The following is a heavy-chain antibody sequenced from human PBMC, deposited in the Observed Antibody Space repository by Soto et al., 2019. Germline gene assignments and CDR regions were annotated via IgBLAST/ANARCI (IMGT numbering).Heavy chain of an antibody. J-gene: IGHJ6*02. CDR3: ARVGQGIYYYGMDV. D-gene: IGHD6-13*01. V-gene: IGHV4-30-2*01. Sequence: SETLSLTCAVSGGSISSGGYSWSWIRQPPGKGLEWIGYIYHSGSTYYNPSPKSRVTISVDRSKNQFSLKLSSVTAADTAVYYCARVGQGIYYYGMDVWGQGTTVTVSS. CDR2: IYHSGST. CDR1: GGSISSGGYS.